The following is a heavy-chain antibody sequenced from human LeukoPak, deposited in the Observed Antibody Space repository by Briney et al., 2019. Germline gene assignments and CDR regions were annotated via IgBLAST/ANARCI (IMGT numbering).Heavy chain of an antibody. D-gene: IGHD2-15*01. CDR2: INRSGGT. J-gene: IGHJ6*02. CDR1: GGSFGAYY. CDR3: ARGRLAPRSGGGRDYYYGMDV. Sequence: SGTLSLTCTVYGGSFGAYYWSWIRQPPGKGLEWIGQINRSGGTNYNPSLKSRVTISVDSSKDQFSLKLTSVTAADTAVCYCARGRLAPRSGGGRDYYYGMDVWGQGTTVTVSS. V-gene: IGHV4-34*01.